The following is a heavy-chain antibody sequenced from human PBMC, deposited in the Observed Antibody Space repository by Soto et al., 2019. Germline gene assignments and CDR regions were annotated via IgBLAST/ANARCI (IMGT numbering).Heavy chain of an antibody. J-gene: IGHJ4*02. CDR2: ISSSSSTI. D-gene: IGHD2-15*01. V-gene: IGHV3-48*01. CDR3: ARDLVVAATQPYFDY. CDR1: GFTFSSYS. Sequence: GGSLRLSCAASGFTFSSYSMNWVRQAPGRGLEWVSYISSSSSTIYYADSVKGRFTISRDNAKNSLYLQMNSLRAEDTAVYYCARDLVVAATQPYFDYWGQGTLVTVSS.